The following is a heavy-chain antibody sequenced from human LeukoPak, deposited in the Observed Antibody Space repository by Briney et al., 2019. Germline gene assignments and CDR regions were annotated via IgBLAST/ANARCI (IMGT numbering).Heavy chain of an antibody. J-gene: IGHJ6*02. CDR2: ISSGSGTI. V-gene: IGHV3-48*04. CDR3: ARGYYGSCLDV. CDR1: GFSFNTYS. D-gene: IGHD3-10*01. Sequence: PGGSLRLSCAASGFSFNTYSMNWVRQAPGKGLEWVSYISSGSGTIYYADSVKGRFTISRDNAKNSLYLQMNSLRAEDTAVYYCARGYYGSCLDVWGQGTTVTVSS.